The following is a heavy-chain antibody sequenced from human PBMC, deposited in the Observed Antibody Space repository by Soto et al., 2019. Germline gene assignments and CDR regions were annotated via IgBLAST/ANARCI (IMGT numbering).Heavy chain of an antibody. CDR3: ARGSYGLRFLEWSPMYYYGMDV. CDR1: GGSVSSGRYY. CDR2: IYYSGST. Sequence: SETLSLTCTVSGGSVSSGRYYWSWIRQPPGKGLEWIGYIYYSGSTNYNPSLKSRVTISVDTSKNQFSLKLSSVTAADTAVYYCARGSYGLRFLEWSPMYYYGMDVWGQGTTVTVS. D-gene: IGHD3-3*01. V-gene: IGHV4-61*01. J-gene: IGHJ6*02.